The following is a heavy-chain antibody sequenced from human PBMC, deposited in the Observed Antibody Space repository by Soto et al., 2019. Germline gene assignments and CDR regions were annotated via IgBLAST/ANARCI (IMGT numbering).Heavy chain of an antibody. CDR3: ARHGAAVLYYYGMDV. V-gene: IGHV4-39*01. D-gene: IGHD6-13*01. Sequence: SETLSLTCSVSGASISTSTYNWGWIRQPPGKGLEWIGTSYYSGNTYYNPALKSRVTISVDTSANQFSLKLTSVTAADPAAYYCARHGAAVLYYYGMDVWGQGTTVTVS. J-gene: IGHJ6*02. CDR1: GASISTSTYN. CDR2: SYYSGNT.